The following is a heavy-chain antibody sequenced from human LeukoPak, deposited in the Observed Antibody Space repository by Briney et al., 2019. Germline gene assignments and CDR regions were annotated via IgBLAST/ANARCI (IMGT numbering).Heavy chain of an antibody. D-gene: IGHD6-19*01. CDR3: ARDRSGAFDY. Sequence: GGSLRLSCAASGFTFSSYWMHWVRQAPGKGLESVAAISTKGGSTSYADSVKGRMTISRDDSKNTLFLQMGSLTTDDMGLYFCARDRSGAFDYWGQGTLVTVSS. CDR1: GFTFSSYW. CDR2: ISTKGGST. V-gene: IGHV3-64*02. J-gene: IGHJ4*02.